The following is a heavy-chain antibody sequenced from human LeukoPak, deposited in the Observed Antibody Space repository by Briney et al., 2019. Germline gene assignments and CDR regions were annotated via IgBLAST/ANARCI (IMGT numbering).Heavy chain of an antibody. CDR3: ARDHSSFPFDL. J-gene: IGHJ4*02. V-gene: IGHV4-4*07. CDR1: DVSIRTYY. Sequence: SETLSLTCTVSDVSIRTYYWSWIRQPAGKGLEWTGRIYTSGSTNYNPSLKSRVTMSIDTSKNQFSLNLSSVTAADTAVYYCARDHSSFPFDLWGQGTLVTVSS. CDR2: IYTSGST. D-gene: IGHD2-2*01.